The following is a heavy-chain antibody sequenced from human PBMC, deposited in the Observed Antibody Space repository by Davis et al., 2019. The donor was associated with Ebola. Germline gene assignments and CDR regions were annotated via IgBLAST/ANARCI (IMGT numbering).Heavy chain of an antibody. CDR3: VTGISVAGPAPFGY. CDR1: GYTFTSYD. Sequence: ASVKVSCKASGYTFTSYDINWVRQATGQGLEWMGWMNPNSGNTGYAQNFQGRVTMTEDTSTDAAYMELSGLRSEDTAVYYCVTGISVAGPAPFGYWGQGTLVTVYS. J-gene: IGHJ4*02. V-gene: IGHV1-8*01. D-gene: IGHD6-19*01. CDR2: MNPNSGNT.